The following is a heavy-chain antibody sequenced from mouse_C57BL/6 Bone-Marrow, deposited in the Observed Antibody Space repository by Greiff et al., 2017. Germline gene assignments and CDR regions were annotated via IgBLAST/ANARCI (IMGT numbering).Heavy chain of an antibody. CDR2: IRSKSNNYAT. CDR1: GFSFNTYA. V-gene: IGHV10-1*01. J-gene: IGHJ3*01. Sequence: GGGLVQPKGSLKLSCAASGFSFNTYAMNWVRQAPGKGLEWVARIRSKSNNYATYYADSVKDRFTISRDDSESMLYLQINNLKTEDTAMYYCVSGTYGAYWGQGTLVTVSA. CDR3: VSGTYGAY. D-gene: IGHD1-1*01.